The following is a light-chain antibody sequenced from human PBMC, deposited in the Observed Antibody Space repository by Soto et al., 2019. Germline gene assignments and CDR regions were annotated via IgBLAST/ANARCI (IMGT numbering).Light chain of an antibody. CDR3: QQYNKWPLT. CDR1: QSVSSN. V-gene: IGKV3-15*01. Sequence: EIVMTQSPATLSVSPGERATLSCRASQSVSSNLAWYQQKPGQAPRLLIYGASTRATGFPARFSGSGSGTEFTLTISSLQSEDFAVYYCQQYNKWPLTFGGGTKVEIK. CDR2: GAS. J-gene: IGKJ4*01.